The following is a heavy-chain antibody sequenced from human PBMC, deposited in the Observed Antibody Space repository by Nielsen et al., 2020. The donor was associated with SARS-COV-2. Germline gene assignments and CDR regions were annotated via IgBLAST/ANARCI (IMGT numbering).Heavy chain of an antibody. CDR3: AREGITMVRGPKSTFYYYGMDV. Sequence: WIRQPPGKGLEWVGRIKSKTDGGTTDYAAPVKGRFTISRDDSKNTLYLQMNSLRAEDTAVYYCAREGITMVRGPKSTFYYYGMDVWGQGTTVTVSS. CDR2: IKSKTDGGTT. D-gene: IGHD3-10*01. V-gene: IGHV3-15*01. J-gene: IGHJ6*02.